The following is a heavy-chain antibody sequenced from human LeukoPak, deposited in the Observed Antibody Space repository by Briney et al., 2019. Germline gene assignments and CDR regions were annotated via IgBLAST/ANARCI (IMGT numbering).Heavy chain of an antibody. Sequence: ASVKVSCKASGYTFTSYAMHWVRQAPGQRLEWMGWINAGNGNTKYSQKFQGRVTITRDTSASTAYMELSSLRSEDTAVYYCARYCSGGSCYGDAFDIWAKGQWSPSLQ. J-gene: IGHJ3*02. CDR2: INAGNGNT. CDR3: ARYCSGGSCYGDAFDI. CDR1: GYTFTSYA. D-gene: IGHD2-15*01. V-gene: IGHV1-3*01.